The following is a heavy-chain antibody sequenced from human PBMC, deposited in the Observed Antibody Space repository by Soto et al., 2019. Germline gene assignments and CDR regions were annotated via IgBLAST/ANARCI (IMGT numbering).Heavy chain of an antibody. CDR1: EFTFSSYA. CDR3: AKIYVWASYRYPDS. V-gene: IGHV3-23*01. J-gene: IGHJ3*01. CDR2: ISSDGGST. D-gene: IGHD3-16*02. Sequence: GGSLRLSCAAPEFTFSSYAMNWVRQGPGKGLEWVSAISSDGGSTYYADSVKGRFTISRDNSKRTLYLQMNSLRGEDAAIYYCAKIYVWASYRYPDSWGQGTMVTVSS.